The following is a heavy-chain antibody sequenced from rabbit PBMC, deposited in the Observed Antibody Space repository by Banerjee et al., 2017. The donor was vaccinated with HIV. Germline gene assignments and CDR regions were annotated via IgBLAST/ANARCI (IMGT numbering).Heavy chain of an antibody. Sequence: QSLEESGGGLVKPGASLTLTCTPSGVSFSSNYYMCWVRQAPGKGLEWIACIYAGSGGFTYFATWAKGRFTISKTSSTTVTLQMTSLTAADTATYFCARSGSSYDLDLWGPGTLVTVS. V-gene: IGHV1S40*01. CDR3: ARSGSSYDLDL. CDR1: GVSFSSNYY. D-gene: IGHD8-1*01. J-gene: IGHJ4*01. CDR2: IYAGSGGFT.